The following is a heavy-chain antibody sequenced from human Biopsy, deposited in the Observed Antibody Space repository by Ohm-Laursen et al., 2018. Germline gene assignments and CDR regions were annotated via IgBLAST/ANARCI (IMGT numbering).Heavy chain of an antibody. CDR3: ARGVPHYDGSGFPLAGYWYFDL. CDR2: ISYSGTT. Sequence: TLSLTCTVSGGSIGGGEYYWNWIRQHPGKGLEWIGLISYSGTTFYNPSLESLLTISIDTSKNHFSLNLRSATAADTAVYYCARGVPHYDGSGFPLAGYWYFDLWGRGTLVTVPS. D-gene: IGHD3-22*01. V-gene: IGHV4-31*01. J-gene: IGHJ2*01. CDR1: GGSIGGGEYY.